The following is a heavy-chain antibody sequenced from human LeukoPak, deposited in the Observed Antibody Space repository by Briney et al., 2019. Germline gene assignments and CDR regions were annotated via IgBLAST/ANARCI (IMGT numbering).Heavy chain of an antibody. J-gene: IGHJ4*02. V-gene: IGHV1-2*02. CDR3: HYYDSQGFGY. Sequence: ASVKVSCKVSGYTFTGYYMHWVRQAPGQGLEWMGWINPNSGGTNYAQKFQGRVTMTRDTSIGTAYMEVSRLRSDDTAVYYCHYYDSQGFGYWGQGSLVTVSS. D-gene: IGHD3-22*01. CDR2: INPNSGGT. CDR1: GYTFTGYY.